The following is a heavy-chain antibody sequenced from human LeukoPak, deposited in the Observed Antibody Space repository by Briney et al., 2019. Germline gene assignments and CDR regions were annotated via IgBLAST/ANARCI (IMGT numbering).Heavy chain of an antibody. CDR2: IIPIFGTA. J-gene: IGHJ4*02. CDR1: GGTFSSYA. CDR3: ARANNWNYPAFDY. V-gene: IGHV1-69*13. Sequence: SVKVSCEASGGTFSSYAISWVRQAPGQGLEWMGGIIPIFGTANYAQKFQGRVTITADESTSTAYMELSSLRSEDTAVYYCARANNWNYPAFDYWGQGTLVTVSS. D-gene: IGHD1-7*01.